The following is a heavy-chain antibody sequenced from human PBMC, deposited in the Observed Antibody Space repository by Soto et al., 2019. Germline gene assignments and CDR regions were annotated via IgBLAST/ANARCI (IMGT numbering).Heavy chain of an antibody. J-gene: IGHJ4*02. CDR2: ILYDGTKK. Sequence: PGGSVRLSCAASGFTFSSYGMHWVRQAPGKGLEWVAVILYDGTKKYYADSMKGRFTISRDNSKNTLYLQMNSLRAEDTAVYYCAKDRGALRWSEEHYYFDYWGQGTLVTVSS. D-gene: IGHD4-17*01. V-gene: IGHV3-30*18. CDR1: GFTFSSYG. CDR3: AKDRGALRWSEEHYYFDY.